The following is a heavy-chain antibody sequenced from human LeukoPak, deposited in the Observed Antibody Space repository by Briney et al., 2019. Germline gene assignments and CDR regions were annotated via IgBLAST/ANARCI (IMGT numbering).Heavy chain of an antibody. D-gene: IGHD2-21*02. V-gene: IGHV3-11*06. CDR1: GFTFSDYY. CDR2: ISSSSSYT. Sequence: GGSLRLSCAASGFTFSDYYMSWIRQAPGKGLEWVSYISSSSSYTNYADSVKGRFTISRDNAKNSLYLQMNSLRAEDTAVYYCAKPPPPYCGGDCADAFDIWGQGTMVTVFS. J-gene: IGHJ3*02. CDR3: AKPPPPYCGGDCADAFDI.